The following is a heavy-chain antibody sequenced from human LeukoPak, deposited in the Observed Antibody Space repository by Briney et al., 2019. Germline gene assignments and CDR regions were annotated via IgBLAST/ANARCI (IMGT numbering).Heavy chain of an antibody. CDR2: ISYDGNNK. Sequence: PGRSLRLSCAASGFTFNMYTMHRVRQAPGKGLEWVALISYDGNNKYYADSVKGRFTISRDNSKNTLYLQMNSLRAEDTAVYYCARDRKIVVVIATLDYWGQGALVTVSS. D-gene: IGHD2-15*01. CDR3: ARDRKIVVVIATLDY. V-gene: IGHV3-30-3*01. J-gene: IGHJ4*02. CDR1: GFTFNMYT.